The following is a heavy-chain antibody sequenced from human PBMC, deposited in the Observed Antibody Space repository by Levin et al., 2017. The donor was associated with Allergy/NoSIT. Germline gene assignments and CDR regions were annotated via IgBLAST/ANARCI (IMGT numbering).Heavy chain of an antibody. Sequence: PGGSLRLSCAASGFTFSNAWMSWVRQAPGKGLEWVGRIKSKTDGGTTDYAAPVKGRFTISRDDSKNTLYLQMNSLKTEDAAVYYCTTDRGYTYGSGSYYYYGMDVWGQGTTVTVSS. CDR2: IKSKTDGGTT. V-gene: IGHV3-15*01. CDR3: TTDRGYTYGSGSYYYYGMDV. J-gene: IGHJ6*02. D-gene: IGHD5-18*01. CDR1: GFTFSNAW.